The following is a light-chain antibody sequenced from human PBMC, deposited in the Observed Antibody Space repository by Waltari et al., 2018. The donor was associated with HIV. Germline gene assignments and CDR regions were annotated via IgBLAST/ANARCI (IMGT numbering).Light chain of an antibody. CDR2: DVT. CDR3: ASHAGSKDV. CDR1: SSDVGAYNY. J-gene: IGLJ2*01. Sequence: QSALTQPTSASGSPGQSVTISCTGTSSDVGAYNYVSWFQQHPGKAPKLMIYDVTKRPSGVPDRFSGSKSGNTASLTVSGLQAVDEADYYCASHAGSKDVFGGVTRLTVL. V-gene: IGLV2-8*01.